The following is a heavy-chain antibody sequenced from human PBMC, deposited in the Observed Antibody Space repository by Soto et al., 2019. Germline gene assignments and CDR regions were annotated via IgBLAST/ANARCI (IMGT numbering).Heavy chain of an antibody. V-gene: IGHV3-30-3*01. D-gene: IGHD3-22*01. CDR1: GFTFSSYA. Sequence: GGSLRLSCAASGFTFSSYAMHWVRQAPGKGLEWVAVISYDGSNKYYADSVKGRFTISRDKSKNTLYLQMNSLRAEDTAVYYCASEDRITMIVVVRALGAFYIWGPGTILPGSS. CDR3: ASEDRITMIVVVRALGAFYI. CDR2: ISYDGSNK. J-gene: IGHJ3*02.